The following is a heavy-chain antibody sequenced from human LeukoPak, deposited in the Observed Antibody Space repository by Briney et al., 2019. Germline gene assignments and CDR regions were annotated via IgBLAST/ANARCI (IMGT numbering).Heavy chain of an antibody. D-gene: IGHD1-1*01. CDR3: AKAGGRLRLDLDY. J-gene: IGHJ4*02. Sequence: GGSLRLSCAASGFTFSSYSMNWVRQAPGKGLEWVSYISRSSSTIYYADSVKGRFTISRDNAKNSLYLQMNSLRAEDTAVYYCAKAGGRLRLDLDYWGQGTLVTVSS. CDR1: GFTFSSYS. V-gene: IGHV3-48*01. CDR2: ISRSSSTI.